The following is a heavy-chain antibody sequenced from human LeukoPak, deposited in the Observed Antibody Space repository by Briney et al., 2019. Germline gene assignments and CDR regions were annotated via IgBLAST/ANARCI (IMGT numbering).Heavy chain of an antibody. V-gene: IGHV4-59*01. Sequence: SETLSLTCAVSGGSISSYYWSWIRQPPGEGLECIGYIYYSGSTTYNPSLKSRVAISVDTSKKQFSLKLTPVTAADTAVYYCASGWSGFFDSWGQGTLVTVSS. CDR1: GGSISSYY. D-gene: IGHD3-3*01. CDR3: ASGWSGFFDS. CDR2: IYYSGST. J-gene: IGHJ4*02.